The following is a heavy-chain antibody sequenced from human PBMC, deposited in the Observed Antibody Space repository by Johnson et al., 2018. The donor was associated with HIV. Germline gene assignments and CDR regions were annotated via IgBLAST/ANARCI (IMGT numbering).Heavy chain of an antibody. CDR1: GFTVSSNY. CDR3: ARGGGFN. CDR2: IKQDGSEK. V-gene: IGHV3-7*01. Sequence: MQLVESGGGLVQPGGSLRLSCAASGFTVSSNYMSWVRQAPGKGLEWVANIKQDGSEKYYVDSVKGRFTISRDNAKNSLYLQMNSLRAEDTAVYYCARGGGFNWGQGIMVTVSS. D-gene: IGHD3-10*01. J-gene: IGHJ3*01.